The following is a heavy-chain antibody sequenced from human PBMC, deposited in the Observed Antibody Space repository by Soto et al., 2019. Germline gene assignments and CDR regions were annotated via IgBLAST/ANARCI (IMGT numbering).Heavy chain of an antibody. Sequence: ASVKVSCKASGYTFTSYGISWVRQAPGQGLEWMGWISAYNGNTNYAQKLQGRVTMTTDTSTSTAYMELRSLRSDDTAVYYCARDPFTYYDILTGPLAGWFDPWGQGTLVTVSS. CDR3: ARDPFTYYDILTGPLAGWFDP. V-gene: IGHV1-18*01. D-gene: IGHD3-9*01. J-gene: IGHJ5*02. CDR1: GYTFTSYG. CDR2: ISAYNGNT.